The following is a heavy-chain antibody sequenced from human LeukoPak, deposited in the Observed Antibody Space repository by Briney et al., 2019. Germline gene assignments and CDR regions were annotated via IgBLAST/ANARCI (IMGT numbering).Heavy chain of an antibody. V-gene: IGHV3-21*01. CDR3: ARAGSGYYDVDC. J-gene: IGHJ4*02. CDR2: ISSSSSYI. Sequence: GGSLRLSCAASGFTFSSYTMNWVRQAPGKGLEWVSSISSSSSYINYADSVKGRFTISRDNAKKSLYLQMNSLRAEDTAVYYCARAGSGYYDVDCWGPGTLVTVSS. CDR1: GFTFSSYT. D-gene: IGHD3-22*01.